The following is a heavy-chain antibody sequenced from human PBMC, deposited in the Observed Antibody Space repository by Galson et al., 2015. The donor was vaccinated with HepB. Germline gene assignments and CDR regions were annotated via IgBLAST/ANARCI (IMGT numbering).Heavy chain of an antibody. CDR3: ARGRIDGYNTARFDH. Sequence: ATLSLTCTVSGGSVSSGYSYWRWIRRHAQKEVEWIGYVYYSGATNYKPSLESRVTILVDTSKTQFSLQLRSVTAADTAVYYCARGRIDGYNTARFDHWGQGTLVTVSS. V-gene: IGHV4-61*10. CDR2: VYYSGAT. J-gene: IGHJ4*02. D-gene: IGHD5-24*01. CDR1: GGSVSSGYSY.